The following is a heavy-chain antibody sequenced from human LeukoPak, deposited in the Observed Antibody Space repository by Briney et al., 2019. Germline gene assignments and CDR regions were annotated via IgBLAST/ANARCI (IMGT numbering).Heavy chain of an antibody. D-gene: IGHD3-9*01. CDR3: ARDLVYYDILTGSVAAMDV. Sequence: LETLSLTCAVSGYSISSGYYWGWIRQPPGKGLEWIGSIYHSGSTYYNPSLKSRVTISVDTSKNQFSLKLSSVTAADTAVYYCARDLVYYDILTGSVAAMDVWGKGTTVTVSS. CDR1: GYSISSGYY. J-gene: IGHJ6*03. CDR2: IYHSGST. V-gene: IGHV4-38-2*02.